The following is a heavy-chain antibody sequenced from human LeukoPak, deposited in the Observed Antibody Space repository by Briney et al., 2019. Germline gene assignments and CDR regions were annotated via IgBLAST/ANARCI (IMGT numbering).Heavy chain of an antibody. J-gene: IGHJ3*02. CDR1: GGSFSGYY. D-gene: IGHD2-2*01. CDR3: AIPGYCSSTSCYVYAFDI. Sequence: SETLSLTCADYGGSFSGYYWSWIRQPPGKGLEWIGEINHSGSTNYNPSLKSRVTISVDTSKNQFSLKLSSVTAADTAVYYCAIPGYCSSTSCYVYAFDIWGQGTMVTVSS. CDR2: INHSGST. V-gene: IGHV4-34*01.